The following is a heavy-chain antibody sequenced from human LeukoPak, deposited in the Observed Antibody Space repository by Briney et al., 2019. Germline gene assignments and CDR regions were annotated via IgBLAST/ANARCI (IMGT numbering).Heavy chain of an antibody. CDR2: IWYDGSNK. Sequence: GGSLRLSCAASGFTFSSYGMHWVRQAPGKGLEWVAVIWYDGSNKYYADSVKGRFTISRDNSKNTLYLQMNSLRAEDTAVYYCARADYYGSGPYYYYGKDVWGKGTTVTVSS. CDR1: GFTFSSYG. J-gene: IGHJ6*04. V-gene: IGHV3-33*01. CDR3: ARADYYGSGPYYYYGKDV. D-gene: IGHD3-10*01.